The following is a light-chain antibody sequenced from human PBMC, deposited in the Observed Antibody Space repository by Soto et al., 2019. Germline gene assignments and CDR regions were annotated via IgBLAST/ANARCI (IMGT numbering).Light chain of an antibody. CDR2: AAS. J-gene: IGKJ1*01. CDR3: QQNFNFPRT. Sequence: DIKVTQSPPTLSASVGDRVTITFRASQGISSYLAWYQQKPGKAPKLLIYAASTLQSGVPSRFSGTGSGADFTLTISSLQPEDFATYYCQQNFNFPRTFGQGTKVDI. CDR1: QGISSY. V-gene: IGKV1-9*01.